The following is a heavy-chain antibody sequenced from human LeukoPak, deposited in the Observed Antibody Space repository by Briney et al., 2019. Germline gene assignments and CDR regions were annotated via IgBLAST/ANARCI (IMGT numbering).Heavy chain of an antibody. J-gene: IGHJ4*02. D-gene: IGHD2-2*01. CDR2: ISGSGGST. CDR1: GFTLSSYA. Sequence: PGGSLSLSCAASGFTLSSYAMSWVRQAPGKGLEWVSAISGSGGSTYYADSVKGRFTISRDNSKNTLYLQMNSLRAEDTAVYYCAKGGGVPAATMIYYFDYWGQGTLVTVSS. CDR3: AKGGGVPAATMIYYFDY. V-gene: IGHV3-23*01.